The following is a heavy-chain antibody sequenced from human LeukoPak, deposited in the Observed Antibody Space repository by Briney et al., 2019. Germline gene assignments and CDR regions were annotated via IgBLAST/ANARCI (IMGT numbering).Heavy chain of an antibody. CDR1: GGIFISYA. J-gene: IGHJ4*02. Sequence: GASVKVSCKASGGIFISYAISWVRQAPGQGLEWMGRIIPIFGTANYAQKFQGRVTITTDESTSTAYMELSSLRSEDTAVYYCARDQRSSSWYGSFDYWGQGTLVTVSS. CDR2: IIPIFGTA. CDR3: ARDQRSSSWYGSFDY. D-gene: IGHD6-13*01. V-gene: IGHV1-69*05.